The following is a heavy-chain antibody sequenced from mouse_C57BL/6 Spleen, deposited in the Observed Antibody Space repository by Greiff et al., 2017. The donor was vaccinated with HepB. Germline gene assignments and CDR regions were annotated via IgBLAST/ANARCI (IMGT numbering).Heavy chain of an antibody. V-gene: IGHV1-80*01. D-gene: IGHD4-1*01. CDR3: ARYELGKGLYFDY. Sequence: QVQLQQSGAELVKPGASVKISCKASGYAFSSYWMNWVKQRPGKGLEWIGQIYPGDGDTNYNGKFKGKATLTADKSSSTAYMQLSSLTSEDSAVYFCARYELGKGLYFDYWGQGTTLTVSS. CDR1: GYAFSSYW. J-gene: IGHJ2*01. CDR2: IYPGDGDT.